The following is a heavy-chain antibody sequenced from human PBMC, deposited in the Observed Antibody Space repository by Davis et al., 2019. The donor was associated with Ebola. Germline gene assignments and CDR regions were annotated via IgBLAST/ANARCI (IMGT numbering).Heavy chain of an antibody. CDR2: INSGGDTI. D-gene: IGHD5-18*01. Sequence: GESLKISCAGSGFTFSDYYMSWFRQAPGKGLEWVSYINSGGDTIKYADSVMGRFTISRDNAKNSLYLQMNSLRAEDTAVYYCARDPGYGYGYYYDGMDVWGQGTTVIVSS. J-gene: IGHJ6*02. CDR3: ARDPGYGYGYYYDGMDV. V-gene: IGHV3-11*04. CDR1: GFTFSDYY.